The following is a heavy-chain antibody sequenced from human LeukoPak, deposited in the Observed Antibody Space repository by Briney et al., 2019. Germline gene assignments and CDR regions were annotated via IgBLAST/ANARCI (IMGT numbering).Heavy chain of an antibody. Sequence: GGSLRLSCAASGFTFSSYSMNWVRQAPGKGLEWVAVISYDGSNKYYADSVKGRFTISRDNSKNTLYLQMNSLRAEDTAVYYCAKDPGYSSGWPPYYYYYGMDVWGQGTTVTVSS. J-gene: IGHJ6*02. D-gene: IGHD6-19*01. CDR2: ISYDGSNK. CDR3: AKDPGYSSGWPPYYYYYGMDV. V-gene: IGHV3-30*18. CDR1: GFTFSSYS.